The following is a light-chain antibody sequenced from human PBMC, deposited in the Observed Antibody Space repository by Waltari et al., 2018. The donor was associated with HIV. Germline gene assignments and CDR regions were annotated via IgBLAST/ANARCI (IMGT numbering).Light chain of an antibody. CDR1: TSHIRIKT. CDR2: GNY. CDR3: ASWDASLNGWV. V-gene: IGLV1-44*01. J-gene: IGLJ3*02. Sequence: QSVVTQPPSVSGTPGQTVTISCSGSTSHIRIKTVNWYQQLPGTAPKRLIYGNYQRPSGVPDRFSASKSGTSASLAISGLQSEDEADYYCASWDASLNGWVFGGGTKLTVL.